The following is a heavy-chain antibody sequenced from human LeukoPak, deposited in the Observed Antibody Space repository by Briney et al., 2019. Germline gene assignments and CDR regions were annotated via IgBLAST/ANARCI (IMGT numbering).Heavy chain of an antibody. D-gene: IGHD4-11*01. V-gene: IGHV3-21*01. CDR2: ISSSSSYI. J-gene: IGHJ4*02. Sequence: PGGSLRLSCAASGFTFSSYAMNWVRQAPGKGLEWVSSISSSSSYIYYADSVKGRFTISRDNAKNSLYLQMNSLRAEDTAVYYCARKYYSKGNFDYWGQGTLVTVSS. CDR3: ARKYYSKGNFDY. CDR1: GFTFSSYA.